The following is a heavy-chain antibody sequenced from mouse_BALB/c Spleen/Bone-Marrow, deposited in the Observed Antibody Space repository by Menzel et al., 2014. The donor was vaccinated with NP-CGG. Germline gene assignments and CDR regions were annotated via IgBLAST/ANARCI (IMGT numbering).Heavy chain of an antibody. CDR2: IYPSDSYT. CDR3: TRSYGSSYEYYFDH. CDR1: GYTFTSYW. Sequence: QVQLQQSGAELVRPGASVELSCKASGYTFTSYWINWVKQRPGQGLEWIGNIYPSDSYTNYNQKFKDKATLTVDKSSSTAYMQLSSPTSEDSAVYYCTRSYGSSYEYYFDHWGQGTTLTVSS. D-gene: IGHD1-1*01. V-gene: IGHV1-69*02. J-gene: IGHJ2*01.